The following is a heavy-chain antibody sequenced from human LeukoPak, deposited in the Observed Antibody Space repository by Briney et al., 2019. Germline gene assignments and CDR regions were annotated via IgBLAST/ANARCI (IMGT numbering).Heavy chain of an antibody. CDR3: ARDRMITFGDNWFDP. CDR2: IYYSGST. CDR1: GGSISSYY. V-gene: IGHV4-59*12. Sequence: SETLSLTCTVSGGSISSYYWSWIRQPPGKGLEWIGYIYYSGSTNYNPSLKSRVTISVDTSKNQFSLKLSSVTAADTAVYYCARDRMITFGDNWFDPWGQGTLVTVSS. J-gene: IGHJ5*02. D-gene: IGHD3-16*01.